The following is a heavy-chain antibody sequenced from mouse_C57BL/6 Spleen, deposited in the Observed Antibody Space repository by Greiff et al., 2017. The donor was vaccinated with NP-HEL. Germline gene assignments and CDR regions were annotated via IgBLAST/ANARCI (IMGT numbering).Heavy chain of an antibody. Sequence: VQLKQSGPGLVKPSQSLSLTCSVTGYSITSGYYWNWIRQFPGNKLEWMGYISYDGSNNYNPSLKNRISITRDTSKNQFFLKLNSVTTEDTATYDCARRGDYGSSYGWYFDVWGTGTTVTVSS. CDR3: ARRGDYGSSYGWYFDV. D-gene: IGHD1-1*01. CDR1: GYSITSGYY. CDR2: ISYDGSN. J-gene: IGHJ1*03. V-gene: IGHV3-6*01.